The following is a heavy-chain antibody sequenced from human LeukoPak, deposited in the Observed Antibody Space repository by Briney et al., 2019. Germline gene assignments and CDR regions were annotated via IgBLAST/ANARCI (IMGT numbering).Heavy chain of an antibody. V-gene: IGHV3-53*01. CDR3: AKDLIALAAAGTSVY. Sequence: GGSLRLSCAASGFTVSSNYMSWVLQAPGKGLEWVSVIYSGGSTYYADSVKGRFTISRDNSKNTLYLQMNSLRAEDTAVYYCAKDLIALAAAGTSVYWGQGTLVTVSS. CDR1: GFTVSSNY. CDR2: IYSGGST. D-gene: IGHD6-13*01. J-gene: IGHJ4*02.